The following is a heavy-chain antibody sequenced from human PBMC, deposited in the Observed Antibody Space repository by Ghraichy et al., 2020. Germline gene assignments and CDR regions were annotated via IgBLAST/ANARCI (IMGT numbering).Heavy chain of an antibody. V-gene: IGHV4-31*03. J-gene: IGHJ4*02. CDR2: IFNSGIT. Sequence: SETLSLTCSVSGGSVSSGGHYWTWIRQNPGKGLEWIGFIFNSGITYYNPSLKSRASISADTSKNQFSLKLDSVTAADTAVYYCARDGGYFLAVDYWGQGTPVTVSS. D-gene: IGHD3-22*01. CDR3: ARDGGYFLAVDY. CDR1: GGSVSSGGHY.